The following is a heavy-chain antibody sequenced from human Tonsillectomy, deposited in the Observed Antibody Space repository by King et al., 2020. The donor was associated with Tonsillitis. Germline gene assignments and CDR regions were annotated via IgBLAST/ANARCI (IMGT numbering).Heavy chain of an antibody. D-gene: IGHD5-24*01. Sequence: VQLQQWGAGLLKPSEPLSLTCAVYGGSFSGYYWNWIRQPPGKGLEWIGEINHSGTTNYNPSLKSRVTISVDTSKNEFSLKLNSVSAADTAVYYCARGTIYYYYIDVWGKGTTVSVSS. CDR2: INHSGTT. V-gene: IGHV4-34*01. J-gene: IGHJ6*03. CDR1: GGSFSGYY. CDR3: ARGTIYYYYIDV.